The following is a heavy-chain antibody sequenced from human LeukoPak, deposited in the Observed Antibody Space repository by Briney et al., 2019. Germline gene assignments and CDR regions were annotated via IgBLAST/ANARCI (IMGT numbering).Heavy chain of an antibody. CDR2: INHSGST. V-gene: IGHV4-34*01. D-gene: IGHD2-2*01. CDR1: GGSFSGYY. Sequence: SETLSLTCAVYGGSFSGYYWSWIRQPPGKGLEWIGEINHSGSTNYNPSLKSRVTISVDTSKNQFSLKLSSVTAADTAVYYCASRIGYCSSTSCSWFDHWGQGTLVTVSS. CDR3: ASRIGYCSSTSCSWFDH. J-gene: IGHJ5*02.